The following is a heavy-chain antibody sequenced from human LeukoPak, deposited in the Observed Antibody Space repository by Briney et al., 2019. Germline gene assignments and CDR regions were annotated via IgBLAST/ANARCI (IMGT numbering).Heavy chain of an antibody. D-gene: IGHD4-17*01. Sequence: PGGSLRLSCTASGFTFGDYAMSWVRQAPGKGLEWVGFIRSKAYGGTTEYAASVKGRFTISRDDSKSIAYLQMNSLKTEDTAVYYCTPTHYGDPLFDYWGQGTLVTVSS. CDR3: TPTHYGDPLFDY. J-gene: IGHJ4*02. CDR1: GFTFGDYA. V-gene: IGHV3-49*04. CDR2: IRSKAYGGTT.